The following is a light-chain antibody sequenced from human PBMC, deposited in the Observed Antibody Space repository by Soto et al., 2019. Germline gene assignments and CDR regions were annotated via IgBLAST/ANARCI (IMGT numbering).Light chain of an antibody. V-gene: IGKV1-5*03. Sequence: DIQMTQSPYTLSGSVGDRVTITCRASQTIISWLAWYQQKPGKAPKLLIYKASTLKSGVPSRFSGSGSGTEFTLTISSLQPDDFATYYCQHYNSYSEAFGHGTKVDIK. J-gene: IGKJ1*01. CDR3: QHYNSYSEA. CDR1: QTIISW. CDR2: KAS.